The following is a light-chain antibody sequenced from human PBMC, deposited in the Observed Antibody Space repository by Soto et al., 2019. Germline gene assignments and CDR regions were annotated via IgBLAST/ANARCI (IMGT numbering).Light chain of an antibody. V-gene: IGKV2-30*02. J-gene: IGKJ1*01. CDR2: KVS. CDR3: MQGTHWPWT. CDR1: QSLIHSDGNTY. Sequence: DVVMTQSPLSLPVTLGQPASISCRSSQSLIHSDGNTYLNWFQQRPGQSPRRLIYKVSARDSGVPDRFSGSGSGTDFTLKISRVEPEDVGVCYCMQGTHWPWTFGQGTEVEIK.